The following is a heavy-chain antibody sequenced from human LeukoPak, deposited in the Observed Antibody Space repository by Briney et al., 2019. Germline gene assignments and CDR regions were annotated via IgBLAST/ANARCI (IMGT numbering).Heavy chain of an antibody. CDR2: IYPGDSDT. CDR3: ARRVIVRGVITGCWFDP. V-gene: IGHV5-51*01. D-gene: IGHD3-10*01. CDR1: GYSFTSYW. J-gene: IGHJ5*02. Sequence: GESLKISCKGSGYSFTSYWIGWVRQMPGKGLEWMGIIYPGDSDTRYSPSFQGQVTISADKSISTAYLQWSSLKASDTAMYYCARRVIVRGVITGCWFDPWGQGTLVTVSS.